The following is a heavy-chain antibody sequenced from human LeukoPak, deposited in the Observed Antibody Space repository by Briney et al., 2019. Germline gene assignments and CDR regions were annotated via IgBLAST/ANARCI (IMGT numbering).Heavy chain of an antibody. J-gene: IGHJ4*02. CDR3: ARDGTSTDDY. CDR2: ISGNNDNP. Sequence: ASVKVSCTTSGYTLSNFGINWVRQAPGQGGEWMGWISGNNDNPNYGQKFQGRFTVTPDSSTSTAYMELRNLRFDDTAVYYCARDGTSTDDYWGQGTLVTVSS. CDR1: GYTLSNFG. D-gene: IGHD2-2*01. V-gene: IGHV1-18*01.